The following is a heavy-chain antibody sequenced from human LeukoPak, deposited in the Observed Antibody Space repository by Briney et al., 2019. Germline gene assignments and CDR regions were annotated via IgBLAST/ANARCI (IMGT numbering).Heavy chain of an antibody. CDR1: GFTFSSYA. V-gene: IGHV3-23*01. CDR3: AKEGIAARLPLLV. Sequence: GGSLRLSCAASGFTFSSYAMSWVRQAPGKGLEWLSAISGSVGSTYYADSVKGRFTISRDNSKNTLYLQMNSLRAEDTAVYYCAKEGIAARLPLLVWGQGTLVTVSS. D-gene: IGHD6-6*01. CDR2: ISGSVGST. J-gene: IGHJ4*02.